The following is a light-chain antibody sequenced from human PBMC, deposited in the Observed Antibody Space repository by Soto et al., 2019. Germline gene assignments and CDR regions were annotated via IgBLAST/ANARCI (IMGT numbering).Light chain of an antibody. CDR1: QGIRND. V-gene: IGKV1-5*03. J-gene: IGKJ1*01. CDR3: KHYNSYSEA. Sequence: IQLTQSPSSLSASVGDRVTITCRASQGIRNDLGWYQQKPGKAPKLLIYKASTLKSGVQSRFSGSGSGTEFTLTIRSLQPDDFATYYCKHYNSYSEAVGQGAKVDIK. CDR2: KAS.